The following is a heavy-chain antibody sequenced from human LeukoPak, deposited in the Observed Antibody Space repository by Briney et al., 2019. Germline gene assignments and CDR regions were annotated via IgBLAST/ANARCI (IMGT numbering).Heavy chain of an antibody. J-gene: IGHJ4*02. D-gene: IGHD4-23*01. V-gene: IGHV4-34*01. Sequence: PSETLSLTCAPFRRSLIGYHGNSIRQSPGKGLEWIGEINHSGSANYNPSFNSRVTISLDTSKKQFSLELRSLPAADTAVYYCARDPTTVVSVPYYFPDWGQGTLVTVSS. CDR2: INHSGSA. CDR1: RRSLIGYH. CDR3: ARDPTTVVSVPYYFPD.